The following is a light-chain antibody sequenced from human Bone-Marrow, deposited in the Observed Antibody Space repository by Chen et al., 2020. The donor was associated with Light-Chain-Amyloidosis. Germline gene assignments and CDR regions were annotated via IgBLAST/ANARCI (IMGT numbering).Light chain of an antibody. J-gene: IGLJ1*01. Sequence: HSALTQPASVSGSPGQSIIISCTETNNDVGNYNFVSWYQQQPGKAPRLVIYEDDKRPSEVPSRFSASKSGNTASRTISGLQPEDEADYYCSSYGTNYVFGSGTTVTVL. V-gene: IGLV2-14*02. CDR1: NNDVGNYNF. CDR3: SSYGTNYV. CDR2: EDD.